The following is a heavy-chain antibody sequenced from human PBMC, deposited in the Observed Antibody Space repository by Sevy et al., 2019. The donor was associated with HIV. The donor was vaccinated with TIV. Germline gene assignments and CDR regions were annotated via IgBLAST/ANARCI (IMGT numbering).Heavy chain of an antibody. V-gene: IGHV3-23*01. D-gene: IGHD2-15*01. CDR3: ARDGWTQPHDY. J-gene: IGHJ4*02. CDR1: GFTFAKYS. CDR2: LSFGCGRI. Sequence: GGCLRLSCAASGFTFAKYSMSWVRQAPGKGLAWVSTLSFGCGRINYADSVKGRFTISRDDSKNTLFLQMNSLRAEDTATYFCARDGWTQPHDYWGQGTLVTVSS.